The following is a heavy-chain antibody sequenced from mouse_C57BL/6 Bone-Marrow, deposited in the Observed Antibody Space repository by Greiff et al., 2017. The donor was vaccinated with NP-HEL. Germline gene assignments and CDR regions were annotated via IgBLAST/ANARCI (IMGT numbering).Heavy chain of an antibody. CDR3: ARPSRMDY. CDR2: ISNGGGST. Sequence: EVQGVESGGGLVQPGGSLKLSCAASGFTFSDYYMYWVRQTPEKRLEWVAYISNGGGSTYYPDTVKGRFTISRDNAKNTLYLQMSRLKSEDTAMYYCARPSRMDYWGQGTSVTVSS. V-gene: IGHV5-12*01. J-gene: IGHJ4*01. CDR1: GFTFSDYY.